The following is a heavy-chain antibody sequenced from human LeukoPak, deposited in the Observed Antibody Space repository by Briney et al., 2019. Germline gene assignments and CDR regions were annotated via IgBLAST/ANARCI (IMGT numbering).Heavy chain of an antibody. D-gene: IGHD6-19*01. CDR2: IYTSGST. V-gene: IGHV4-61*02. CDR3: ARGGSGWYYDY. CDR1: GYSISSGYY. Sequence: SETLSLTCTVSGYSISSGYYWSWIRQPAGKGLEWIGRIYTSGSTNYNPSLKSRVTISVDTSKNQFSLKLSSVTAADTAVYYCARGGSGWYYDYWGQGTLVTVSS. J-gene: IGHJ4*02.